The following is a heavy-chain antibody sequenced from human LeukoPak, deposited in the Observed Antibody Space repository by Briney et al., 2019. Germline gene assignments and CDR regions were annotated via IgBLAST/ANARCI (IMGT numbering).Heavy chain of an antibody. D-gene: IGHD3-9*01. Sequence: PGGSLRLSCAASGFTFDDYAMHWVRQAPGKGLEWVSLISGDGGSTYYADSVKGRFTISRDNSKNSLYLQMNSLRTEDTALYYCAIDFYYDILTGSSNWGQGTLVTVSS. CDR1: GFTFDDYA. CDR3: AIDFYYDILTGSSN. CDR2: ISGDGGST. J-gene: IGHJ4*02. V-gene: IGHV3-43*02.